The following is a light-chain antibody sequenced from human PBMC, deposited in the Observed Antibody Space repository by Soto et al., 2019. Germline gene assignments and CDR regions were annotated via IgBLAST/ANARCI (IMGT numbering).Light chain of an antibody. J-gene: IGKJ4*01. CDR3: QQYNTYPLT. CDR1: QSISTW. V-gene: IGKV1-5*03. CDR2: KAS. Sequence: DIQMTQSPSTLSASVGDRVTITCRASQSISTWLAWYQQKPGKAPKLLIYKASNLEGGVPSRFSGSGSGTEFNITISGRQHDDFATYYCQQYNTYPLTFGGGTTVEIK.